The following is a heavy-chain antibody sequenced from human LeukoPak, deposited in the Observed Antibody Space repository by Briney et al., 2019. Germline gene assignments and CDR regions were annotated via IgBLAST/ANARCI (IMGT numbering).Heavy chain of an antibody. CDR1: GGSISSGSYY. Sequence: SETLSLTCTVSGGSISSGSYYWSWIRQPAGKGLEWIGRIYTSGSTNYNPSLKSRVTISVDTSKNQFSLKLSSVTAADTAVYYCARGRRRITMVRGVISAGGPFDYWGQGTLVTVSS. CDR2: IYTSGST. J-gene: IGHJ4*02. CDR3: ARGRRRITMVRGVISAGGPFDY. V-gene: IGHV4-61*02. D-gene: IGHD3-10*01.